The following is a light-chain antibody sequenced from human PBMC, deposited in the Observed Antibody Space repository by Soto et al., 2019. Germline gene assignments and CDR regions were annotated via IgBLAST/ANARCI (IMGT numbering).Light chain of an antibody. CDR2: DAS. J-gene: IGKJ5*01. V-gene: IGKV3-11*01. CDR3: QQRNNWHPIT. Sequence: EILLTQSPATLSLSPGERATLSCRASQSVRRYLAWYQQKPGQAPRLLIYDASTRATGIPARFSGSGSETDFTLTITSLEPEDFAVYYCQQRNNWHPITFGQGTRLEIK. CDR1: QSVRRY.